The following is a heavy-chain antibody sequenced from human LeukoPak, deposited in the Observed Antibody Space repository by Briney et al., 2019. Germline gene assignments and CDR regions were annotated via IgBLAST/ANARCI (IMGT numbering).Heavy chain of an antibody. J-gene: IGHJ4*02. V-gene: IGHV1-69*13. CDR1: GGTFSSSS. CDR3: ATDGIPGATTTLDY. D-gene: IGHD1-26*01. CDR2: IIPIFGSS. Sequence: ASVKVSRKASGGTFSSSSISWVRQAPGHGLEWMGGIIPIFGSSNYAPKFQGRVTITADESTSTAYMELSRLRSEDTAVYYCATDGIPGATTTLDYWGQGTLVTVSS.